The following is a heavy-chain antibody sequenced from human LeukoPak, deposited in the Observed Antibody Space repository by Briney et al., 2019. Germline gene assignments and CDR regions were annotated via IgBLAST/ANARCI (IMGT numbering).Heavy chain of an antibody. CDR2: ISGSGDST. J-gene: IGHJ4*02. D-gene: IGHD2-2*01. CDR1: GFTFSSYA. CDR3: AKGHSSVIVPAEFGY. Sequence: GGALRLSCAAPGFTFSSYAMSWVRQAPGKGLEWVSAISGSGDSTYYADSVKGRFTISRDNSKNTLYLQMNSLRGEDTTVFYCAKGHSSVIVPAEFGYWGQGTLVTVSS. V-gene: IGHV3-23*01.